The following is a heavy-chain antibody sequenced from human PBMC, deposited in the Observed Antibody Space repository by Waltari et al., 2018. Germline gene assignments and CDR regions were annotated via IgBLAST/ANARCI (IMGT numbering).Heavy chain of an antibody. CDR2: ITPRFNTP. D-gene: IGHD3-22*01. CDR3: ARLYDSSAYYNTYLDP. J-gene: IGHJ5*02. V-gene: IGHV1-69*13. Sequence: QLVQSGAEVKKPGSSVIVSCKASGGTFNSFALSWVRQAPGQGLEWMGGITPRFNTPTYARKFKGRLTGTADESTSTAYMELNSLGSDDTAVYYCARLYDSSAYYNTYLDPWGQGALVTVSS. CDR1: GGTFNSFA.